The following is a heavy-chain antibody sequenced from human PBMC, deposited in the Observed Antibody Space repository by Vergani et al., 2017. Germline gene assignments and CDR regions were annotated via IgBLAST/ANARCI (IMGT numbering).Heavy chain of an antibody. D-gene: IGHD3-10*01. CDR3: ARAHRYGDLDY. Sequence: EVQLVESGGGLVQPGGSLRLSCAASGFTFSSYDMHWVRQATGKGLEWVSAIGTAGDKYYSGSVKGRFTISRENAKNSLYLQMNSLRAGDTAVYYCARAHRYGDLDYWGQGTLVTVSS. CDR2: IGTAGDK. CDR1: GFTFSSYD. V-gene: IGHV3-13*01. J-gene: IGHJ4*02.